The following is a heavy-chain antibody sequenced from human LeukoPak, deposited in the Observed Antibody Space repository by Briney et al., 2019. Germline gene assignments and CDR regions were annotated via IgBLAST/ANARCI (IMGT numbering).Heavy chain of an antibody. J-gene: IGHJ4*02. CDR3: VRGWYYIDY. V-gene: IGHV4-39*01. Sequence: SETLSLTCTVSGGSISSSSYYWGWIRQPPGKGLEWIGSIYYSGSTYYNPSLKSRVTISVDTSKNQFSLKLSSVTAADTAVYYCVRGWYYIDYWGQGTLVTVSS. CDR1: GGSISSSSYY. CDR2: IYYSGST. D-gene: IGHD6-19*01.